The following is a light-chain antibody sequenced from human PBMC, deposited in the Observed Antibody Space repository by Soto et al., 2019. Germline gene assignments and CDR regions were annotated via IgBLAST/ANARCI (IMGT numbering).Light chain of an antibody. CDR3: QQLKNYPLT. J-gene: IGKJ4*01. Sequence: DIQLTQSPSFLSASVGDRVTITCRASQGISCYLAWYQQRPGKAPKFLMYAAPTLQSGVPSRFSGSGSGTEFALTISSLQPEDFATYYCQQLKNYPLTFGGGTKVEI. CDR2: AAP. V-gene: IGKV1-9*01. CDR1: QGISCY.